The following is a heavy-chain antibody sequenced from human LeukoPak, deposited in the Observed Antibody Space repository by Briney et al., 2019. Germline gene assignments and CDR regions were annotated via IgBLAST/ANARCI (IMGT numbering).Heavy chain of an antibody. CDR2: IHSGGKT. Sequence: GGSLRLSCAVSGFIVSNNDMDWVRQSPGKGLEWVSLIHSGGKTYYADSVKGRFTISRQNSKNTLYLQMNSLRPEDTAVYYCARVRDYYGSGSYYSKETYYGMDVWGQGTTVTVSS. CDR3: ARVRDYYGSGSYYSKETYYGMDV. CDR1: GFIVSNND. D-gene: IGHD3-10*01. J-gene: IGHJ6*02. V-gene: IGHV3-53*04.